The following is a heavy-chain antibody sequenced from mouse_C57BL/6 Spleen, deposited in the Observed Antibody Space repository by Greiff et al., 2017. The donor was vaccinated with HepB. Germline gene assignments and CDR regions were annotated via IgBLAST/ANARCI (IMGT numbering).Heavy chain of an antibody. D-gene: IGHD1-1*01. Sequence: QVQLQQSGAELVRPGTSVKVSCKASGYAFTNYLIEWVKQRPGQGLEWIGVINPGSGGTNYNEKFKGKATLTADKSSSTAYMQLSSLTSEDSAVYFCARGDYWSRDLFAHWGQETLVTVSA. V-gene: IGHV1-54*01. CDR3: ARGDYWSRDLFAH. J-gene: IGHJ3*01. CDR2: INPGSGGT. CDR1: GYAFTNYL.